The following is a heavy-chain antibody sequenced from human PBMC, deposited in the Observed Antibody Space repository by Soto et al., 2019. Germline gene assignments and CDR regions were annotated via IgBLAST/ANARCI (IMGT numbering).Heavy chain of an antibody. V-gene: IGHV4-34*01. CDR1: GGSSSGYP. CDR2: INHVGST. Sequence: PSETLSPTCAAYGGSSSGYPGRWSRQPQGKGLEWIGEINHVGSTNSNLSLKSRVTISVDTSKSRFSLKLSSVTAADTAVYYCARGLKEQLWFGEAPPIDYYYYGMDVWGQGTTVTV. CDR3: ARGLKEQLWFGEAPPIDYYYYGMDV. J-gene: IGHJ6*02. D-gene: IGHD3-10*01.